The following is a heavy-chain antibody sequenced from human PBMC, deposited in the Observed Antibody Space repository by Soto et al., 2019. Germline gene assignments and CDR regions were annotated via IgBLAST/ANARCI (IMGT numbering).Heavy chain of an antibody. CDR3: ARDPKSRIAARPFDAFDI. V-gene: IGHV1-3*01. J-gene: IGHJ3*02. CDR1: GYTFTSYA. D-gene: IGHD6-6*01. Sequence: GASVQVSCKASGYTFTSYAMHWVRQAPGQRLEWMGWINAGNGNTKYSQKFQGRVTITRDTSASTAYMELSSLRSEDTAVYYCARDPKSRIAARPFDAFDIWGQGTMVTVSS. CDR2: INAGNGNT.